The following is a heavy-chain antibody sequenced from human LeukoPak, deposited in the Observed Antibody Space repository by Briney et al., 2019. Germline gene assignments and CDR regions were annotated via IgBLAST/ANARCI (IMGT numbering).Heavy chain of an antibody. CDR1: GFTVSSKY. J-gene: IGHJ4*02. CDR2: FSVSGGSK. Sequence: GGSLRLSCAASGFTVSSKYMAWVRQAPGKGLEWVSSFSVSGGSKYYAGSVKGRYTISRDNSKNTLYLQMNSLRAEDTAVYFCAKEGFLEQLRKDFDYWGQGTLVTVSS. D-gene: IGHD3-3*01. V-gene: IGHV3-23*01. CDR3: AKEGFLEQLRKDFDY.